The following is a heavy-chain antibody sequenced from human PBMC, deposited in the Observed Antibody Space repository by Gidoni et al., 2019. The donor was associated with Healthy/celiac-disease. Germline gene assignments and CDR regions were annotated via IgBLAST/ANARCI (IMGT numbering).Heavy chain of an antibody. Sequence: EVQLLESGGGLVQPGGSLRLSCAASGFTFSSYAMSWVRQAPGKGLEWVSAISGSGGSTYYADSVKGRFTISRDNSKNTLYLQMNSLRAEDTAVYYCAKDNPSHYYDSSGYPRAPWGQGTLVTVSS. V-gene: IGHV3-23*01. CDR3: AKDNPSHYYDSSGYPRAP. CDR1: GFTFSSYA. J-gene: IGHJ5*02. CDR2: ISGSGGST. D-gene: IGHD3-22*01.